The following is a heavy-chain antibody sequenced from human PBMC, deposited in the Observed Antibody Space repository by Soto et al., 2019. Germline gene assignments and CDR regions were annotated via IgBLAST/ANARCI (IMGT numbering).Heavy chain of an antibody. Sequence: EVQLLESGGGLVQPGGSLRLSCAASGFTFSNYAMTWVRQAPGKGLEWVSVITGSGGGTYFVDSVKGRFTISRDNAKITVYLQINIVRDEDTAVYYCAKRPRTAVGFDYWGQGTLVTVSS. J-gene: IGHJ4*02. CDR2: ITGSGGGT. D-gene: IGHD5-18*01. CDR1: GFTFSNYA. V-gene: IGHV3-23*01. CDR3: AKRPRTAVGFDY.